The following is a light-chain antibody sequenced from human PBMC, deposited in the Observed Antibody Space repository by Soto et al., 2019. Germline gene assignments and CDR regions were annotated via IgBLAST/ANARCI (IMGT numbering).Light chain of an antibody. V-gene: IGKV3-20*01. CDR1: QSVSSN. Sequence: EIVMTPSPATLSVSPGEGATLSCRASQSVSSNLAWYQQTPGQAPRLLIYGASSRATGIPDRFSGSGSGTDFTLTISRLEPEDFAVYYCQEYGRTFGQGTRLETK. J-gene: IGKJ5*01. CDR2: GAS. CDR3: QEYGRT.